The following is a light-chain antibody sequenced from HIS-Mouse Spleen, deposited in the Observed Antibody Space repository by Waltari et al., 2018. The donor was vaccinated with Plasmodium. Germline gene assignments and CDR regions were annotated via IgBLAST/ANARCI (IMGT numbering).Light chain of an antibody. CDR1: SNIGNNY. J-gene: IGKJ1*01. CDR2: GAS. Sequence: VLTQPPSVSAAPGQKVTISCSGSSSNIGNNYVSWYQQKPGQAPRLLIYGASSRATGIPDRFSGSGSGTDFTLTISRLEPEDFAVYYCQQYGSSPWTFGQGTKVEIK. V-gene: IGKV3-20*01. CDR3: QQYGSSPWT.